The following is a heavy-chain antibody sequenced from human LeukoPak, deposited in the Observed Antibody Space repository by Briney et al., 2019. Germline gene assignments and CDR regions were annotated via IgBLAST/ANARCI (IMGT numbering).Heavy chain of an antibody. J-gene: IGHJ4*02. CDR3: ARTTPDRRFDY. Sequence: SETLSLTCAVYGGSFSVYYWSWIRQPPGKGLEWIGEINHSGSTNYNPSLKSRVTISVDTSKNQFSLKLSSVTAADTAVYYCARTTPDRRFDYWGQGTLVTVSS. V-gene: IGHV4-34*01. D-gene: IGHD1-1*01. CDR1: GGSFSVYY. CDR2: INHSGST.